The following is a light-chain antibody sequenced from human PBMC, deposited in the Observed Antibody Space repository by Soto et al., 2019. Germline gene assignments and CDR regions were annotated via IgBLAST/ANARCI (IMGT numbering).Light chain of an antibody. V-gene: IGLV1-36*01. Sequence: QSVLTQPHSVSEAPSQRVTISCSGSSSNIGNNAVNWYQQLPGKAPKLLIYYDDLLPSGVSDRFSGSKSGTSASLAISGLQSADEADYYCASWDDSLNAVVFGGGTKLTVL. CDR1: SSNIGNNA. J-gene: IGLJ2*01. CDR3: ASWDDSLNAVV. CDR2: YDD.